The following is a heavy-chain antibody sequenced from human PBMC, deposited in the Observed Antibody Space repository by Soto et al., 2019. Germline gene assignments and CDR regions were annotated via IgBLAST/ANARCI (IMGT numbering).Heavy chain of an antibody. CDR1: GYTFTSYG. CDR2: ISAYNGNT. J-gene: IGHJ4*02. CDR3: ARDTYYYDSSGYYSL. Sequence: QVQLVQSGAEVKKPGASVKVSCKASGYTFTSYGISWVRQAPGQGLEWMGWISAYNGNTNYAQKLQGRVTMTTDTSTSTAYRELRSLRSDDTAVYYCARDTYYYDSSGYYSLWGQGTLVTVSS. D-gene: IGHD3-22*01. V-gene: IGHV1-18*01.